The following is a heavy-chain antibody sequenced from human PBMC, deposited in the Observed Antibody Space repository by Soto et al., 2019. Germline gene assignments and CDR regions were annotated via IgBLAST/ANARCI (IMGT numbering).Heavy chain of an antibody. V-gene: IGHV1-69*01. CDR2: IIPVFGTV. CDR1: GGTFGNSA. J-gene: IGHJ4*02. Sequence: QVKLVQSGAEVKKPGSSGKVSCKASGGTFGNSAISWVRQDPGQGLEWMGGIIPVFGTVNYAQKFEGRVTIAADESTSTVFMKMSRLTSEDTAVYYCAKVMAAAGYDSWGQGTLVTVSS. CDR3: AKVMAAAGYDS. D-gene: IGHD3-16*01.